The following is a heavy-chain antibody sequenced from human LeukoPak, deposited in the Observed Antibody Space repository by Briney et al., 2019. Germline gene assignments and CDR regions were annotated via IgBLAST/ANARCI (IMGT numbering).Heavy chain of an antibody. CDR3: ARLSRDGYNVFDY. D-gene: IGHD5-24*01. V-gene: IGHV3-48*03. CDR2: ISSSGSTI. Sequence: GGSLRLSCAASGFTFGSYEMSWVRQAPGKGLEWVSYISSSGSTIYYADSVKGRFTISRDNAKNSLYLQMNSLRAEDTAVYYCARLSRDGYNVFDYWGQGTLVTVSS. CDR1: GFTFGSYE. J-gene: IGHJ4*02.